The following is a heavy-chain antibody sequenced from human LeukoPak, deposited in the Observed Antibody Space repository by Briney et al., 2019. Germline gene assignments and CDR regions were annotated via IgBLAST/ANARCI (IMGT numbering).Heavy chain of an antibody. J-gene: IGHJ5*02. V-gene: IGHV3-9*01. CDR2: ISWNSGSM. Sequence: PGGSLRLSCVASGFTFDDYAMHWVRQAPGKGLEWVSGISWNSGSMGYADSVKGRFTISRDSAKNSLYLQMNSLRAEDTAVYYCARTGIAARPTVWFDPWGQGTLVTVSS. CDR1: GFTFDDYA. CDR3: ARTGIAARPTVWFDP. D-gene: IGHD6-6*01.